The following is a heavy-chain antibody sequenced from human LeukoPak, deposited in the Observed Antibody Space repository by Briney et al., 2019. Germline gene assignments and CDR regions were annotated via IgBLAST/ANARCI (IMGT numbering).Heavy chain of an antibody. CDR1: GGTFSSYT. Sequence: ASVKVSCKASGGTFSSYTISWVRQAPGQGLEWMGRIIPILGIANYAQKFQGRVTITADKSTSTAYMELSSLRSEDTAVYSCASPRALYCSSTSCQTANGAFDIWGQGTMVTVSS. J-gene: IGHJ3*02. CDR2: IIPILGIA. D-gene: IGHD2-2*01. V-gene: IGHV1-69*02. CDR3: ASPRALYCSSTSCQTANGAFDI.